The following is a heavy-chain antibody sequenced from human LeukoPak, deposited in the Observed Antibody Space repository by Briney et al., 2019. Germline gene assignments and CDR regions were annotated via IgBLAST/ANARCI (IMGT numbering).Heavy chain of an antibody. Sequence: SETLSLTCAVYGGSFSGYYWGWNRQPPGKGLQWIGEINHSGYTNYNPSLKSRVTITLDTSKNQFSLKLTSVAAADTAVYYCAASGGPINWFDPWGQGTLVTVSS. V-gene: IGHV4-34*01. D-gene: IGHD2-15*01. J-gene: IGHJ5*02. CDR1: GGSFSGYY. CDR2: INHSGYT. CDR3: AASGGPINWFDP.